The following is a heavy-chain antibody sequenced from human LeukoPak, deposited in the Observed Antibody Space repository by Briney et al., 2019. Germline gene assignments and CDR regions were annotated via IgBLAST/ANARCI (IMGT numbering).Heavy chain of an antibody. Sequence: PSETLSLTCTVSGDSINSYYWSWVRQPSGKGLEWIGYIHYSGSTNYNPSLKSRVLISIDTSKNQFSLKLSSVTAADTAVYYCATLVRGSPYGMDFWGQGTTVTVSS. CDR2: IHYSGST. CDR1: GDSINSYY. CDR3: ATLVRGSPYGMDF. D-gene: IGHD6-6*01. J-gene: IGHJ6*02. V-gene: IGHV4-59*08.